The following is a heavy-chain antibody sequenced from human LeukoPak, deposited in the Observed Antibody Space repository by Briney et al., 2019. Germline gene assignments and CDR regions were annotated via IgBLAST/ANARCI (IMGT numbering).Heavy chain of an antibody. D-gene: IGHD3-22*01. Sequence: GASVKVSCTASGYTFTSYGISWERQAPGQGLEWMGWISAYNGNTNYAQKLQGRVTMTTDTSTSTAYMELRSLRSDDTAVYYCARDGYDSSGYYPYYFDYWGQGTLVTVS. J-gene: IGHJ4*02. V-gene: IGHV1-18*01. CDR1: GYTFTSYG. CDR3: ARDGYDSSGYYPYYFDY. CDR2: ISAYNGNT.